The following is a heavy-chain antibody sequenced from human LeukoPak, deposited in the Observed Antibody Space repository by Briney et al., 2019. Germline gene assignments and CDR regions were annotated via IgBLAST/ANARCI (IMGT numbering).Heavy chain of an antibody. D-gene: IGHD6-13*01. CDR3: ARESGYTYGA. CDR2: IKEDGSVK. Sequence: GGSLRLSCAASGFTFSRYWMSWVRQAPGKGLEWVANIKEDGSVKYYVESVKGRFTISRDNAKNSLYLQMNSLRAEDTAVYYCARESGYTYGAWGQGTLVTVSS. V-gene: IGHV3-7*01. CDR1: GFTFSRYW. J-gene: IGHJ4*02.